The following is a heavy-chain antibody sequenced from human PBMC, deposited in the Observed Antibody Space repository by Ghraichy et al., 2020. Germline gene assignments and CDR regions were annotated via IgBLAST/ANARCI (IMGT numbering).Heavy chain of an antibody. CDR1: GFTFSSYG. D-gene: IGHD2-2*01. CDR2: IPNDGSNK. J-gene: IGHJ5*02. CDR3: ARGGCSSTSCPRLYDNWFDP. V-gene: IGHV3-30*03. Sequence: LSLTCAASGFTFSSYGMHWVRQAPGKGLEWVADIPNDGSNKFYADSVKGRFTISRDNSKNTLSLQMNSLRAEDTAVYYCARGGCSSTSCPRLYDNWFDPWGQGTLVTVSS.